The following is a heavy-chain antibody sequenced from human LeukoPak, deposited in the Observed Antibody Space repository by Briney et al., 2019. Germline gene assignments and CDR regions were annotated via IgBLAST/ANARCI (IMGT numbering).Heavy chain of an antibody. J-gene: IGHJ4*02. CDR2: VSGSGGAT. CDR1: GFTFSSYG. V-gene: IGHV3-23*01. Sequence: GGSLRLSCAASGFTFSSYGMSWVRRAPGKGLEWVSSVSGSGGATNYADSVKGRFTASRDNSKNTLYLQMNSLRAEDTAVYYCAKDVTGHSGSGFYYFDYWGQGTLGTVSS. CDR3: AKDVTGHSGSGFYYFDY. D-gene: IGHD1-26*01.